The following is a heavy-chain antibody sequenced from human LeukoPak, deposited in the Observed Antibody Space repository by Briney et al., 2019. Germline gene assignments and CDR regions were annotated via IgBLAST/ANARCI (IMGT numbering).Heavy chain of an antibody. D-gene: IGHD3-22*01. V-gene: IGHV4-31*03. CDR3: SRGLDSRKLGY. CDR1: GASFNSDDQY. J-gene: IGHJ4*02. CDR2: IHPSGML. Sequence: SETLPLTCTVSGASFNSDDQYWNWIRQSPGKGLEWIGSIHPSGMLCNNPSLESRVTMSRDTSKNQFSLNLNSVTAADTAVYFCSRGLDSRKLGYWGQGILVTVSS.